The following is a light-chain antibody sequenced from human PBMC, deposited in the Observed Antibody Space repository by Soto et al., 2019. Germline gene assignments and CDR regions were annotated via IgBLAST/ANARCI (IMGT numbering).Light chain of an antibody. CDR2: AAS. J-gene: IGKJ2*01. CDR3: HQTYITPYT. Sequence: DIQMTQSPSSLSASVGDRVTITCRAGQSISSYLNWYQQKPGKAPKLLIYAASSLQSGVPSRFSGSGSGTDFTLTISSLQSEDFATYFCHQTYITPYTFGQGTKLEIK. V-gene: IGKV1-39*01. CDR1: QSISSY.